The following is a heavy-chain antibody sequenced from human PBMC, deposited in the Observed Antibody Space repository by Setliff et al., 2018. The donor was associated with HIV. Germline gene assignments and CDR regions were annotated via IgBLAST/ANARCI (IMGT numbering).Heavy chain of an antibody. J-gene: IGHJ3*02. CDR3: ARVDRVESAFDI. CDR2: IYYSGST. D-gene: IGHD2-15*01. CDR1: GGSISSSSYY. Sequence: PSETLSLTCTVSGGSISSSSYYWGWIRQPPGKGLEWIGSIYYSGSTYYNPSLKSRVTMSIDTSKNQFSLKLSSATAADTAIYYCARVDRVESAFDIWGQGAMVTVSS. V-gene: IGHV4-39*07.